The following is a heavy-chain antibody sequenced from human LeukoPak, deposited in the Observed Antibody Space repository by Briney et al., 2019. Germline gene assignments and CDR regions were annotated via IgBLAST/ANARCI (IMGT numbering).Heavy chain of an antibody. J-gene: IGHJ4*02. CDR1: GFTVSSNY. CDR2: IYSGGST. V-gene: IGHV3-66*02. Sequence: PGGSLRLSCAASGFTVSSNYMSWVRQAPGKGLEWVSVIYSGGSTYYADSVKGRFTISRDNSKNTLYLQMNNLRAEDTAVYYCARLLPAALEDYWGQGTLVTVSS. CDR3: ARLLPAALEDY. D-gene: IGHD2-2*01.